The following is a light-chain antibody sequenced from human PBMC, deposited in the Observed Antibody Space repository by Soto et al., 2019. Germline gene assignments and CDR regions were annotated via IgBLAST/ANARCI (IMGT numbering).Light chain of an antibody. V-gene: IGLV1-44*01. J-gene: IGLJ1*01. CDR1: SSNIGSNS. CDR3: ASWDDSLNAYV. CDR2: SNN. Sequence: QSVLTQPPSASATPGQRVTISCSGSSSNIGSNSVNWYQQVPGTAPRLLIYSNNQRPSGVPDRLSGSKSGTSASLAGGGLLSEDEADYYCASWDDSLNAYVFGGGTKLTVL.